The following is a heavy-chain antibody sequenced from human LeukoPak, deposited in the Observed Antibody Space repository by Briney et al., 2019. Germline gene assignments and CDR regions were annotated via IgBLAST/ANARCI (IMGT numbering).Heavy chain of an antibody. D-gene: IGHD6-19*01. J-gene: IGHJ6*03. CDR1: GGSISSSSDY. Sequence: PSETLSLTCTVSGGSISSSSDYWGWIRQAPGKGLEWIGSIYYHENTYYNSSLKSRVTISVGTSKNQFSLKLSSVTAADTAVYYCARDKYSSGWYYYYYMDVWGKGTTVTISS. V-gene: IGHV4-39*07. CDR2: IYYHENT. CDR3: ARDKYSSGWYYYYYMDV.